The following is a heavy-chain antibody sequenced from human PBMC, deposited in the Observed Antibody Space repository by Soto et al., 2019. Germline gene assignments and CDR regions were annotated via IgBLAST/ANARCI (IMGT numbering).Heavy chain of an antibody. CDR1: GFTFSDYY. J-gene: IGHJ4*02. D-gene: IGHD2-2*01. V-gene: IGHV3-11*01. CDR3: ARDHIVVVPAAPPAHFDY. CDR2: ISSSGSTI. Sequence: GGSLRLSCAASGFTFSDYYMSWIRQAPGKGLEWVSYISSSGSTIFYADSVKGRFTISRDNAKNSLYLQMNSLRAEDTAVYYCARDHIVVVPAAPPAHFDYWGQGTLVTVSS.